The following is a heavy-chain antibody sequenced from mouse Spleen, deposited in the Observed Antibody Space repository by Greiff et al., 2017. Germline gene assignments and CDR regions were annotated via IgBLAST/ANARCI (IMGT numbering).Heavy chain of an antibody. D-gene: IGHD4-1*01. Sequence: EVKLMESGGGLVKLGGSLKLSCAASGFTFSSYAMSWVRQTPEKRLEWVATISSGGGNTYYPDSVKGRFTISRDNAKNTLYLQMSSLKSEDTAMYYCARQGITGTVDYWGQGTTLTVSS. CDR1: GFTFSSYA. CDR2: ISSGGGNT. V-gene: IGHV5-9*04. CDR3: ARQGITGTVDY. J-gene: IGHJ2*01.